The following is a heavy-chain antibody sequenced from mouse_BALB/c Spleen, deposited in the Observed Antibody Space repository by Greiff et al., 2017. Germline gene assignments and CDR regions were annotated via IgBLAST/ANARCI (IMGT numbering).Heavy chain of an antibody. D-gene: IGHD3-1*01. CDR2: ISSGSSTI. Sequence: EVQLVESGGGLVQPGGSRKLSCAASGFTFSSFGMHWVRQAPEKGLEWVAYISSGSSTIYYADTVKGRFTISRDNPKNTLFLQMTSLRSEDTAMYYCARSGEYFDYWGQGTTLTVSS. V-gene: IGHV5-17*02. CDR3: ARSGEYFDY. J-gene: IGHJ2*01. CDR1: GFTFSSFG.